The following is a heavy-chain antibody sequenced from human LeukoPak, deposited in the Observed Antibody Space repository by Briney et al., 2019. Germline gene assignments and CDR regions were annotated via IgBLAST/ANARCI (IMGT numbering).Heavy chain of an antibody. CDR2: IRSKAANYAT. Sequence: GGSLRLSCAASGFSFSGSAIHWVRQASGKGLEWVGRIRSKAANYATVYTASVKGRFTISRDDSKNTAYLQMNSLRVEDTAIYYCAKIQKLYGDYDAFDMWGEGTRVTVSS. D-gene: IGHD4-17*01. CDR1: GFSFSGSA. V-gene: IGHV3-73*01. CDR3: AKIQKLYGDYDAFDM. J-gene: IGHJ3*02.